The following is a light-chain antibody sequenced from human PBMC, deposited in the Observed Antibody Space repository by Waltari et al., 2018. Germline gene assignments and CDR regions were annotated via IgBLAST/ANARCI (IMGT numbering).Light chain of an antibody. CDR1: QSISNW. CDR3: QQYNSYSLLT. J-gene: IGKJ4*01. Sequence: DIQMTQYPSTLSASVGDRVTITCRASQSISNWLAGYQQKTGKAPKLLIYKASTLESGVPSRFSGSGSGTEFTLTISSLQPDDFATYYCQQYNSYSLLTFGGGTKVEIK. V-gene: IGKV1-5*03. CDR2: KAS.